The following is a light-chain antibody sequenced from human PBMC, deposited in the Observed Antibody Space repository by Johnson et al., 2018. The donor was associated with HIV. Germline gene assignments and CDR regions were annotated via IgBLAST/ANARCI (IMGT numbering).Light chain of an antibody. Sequence: QSVLTQPPSVSAAPGQRVTISCSGSSSNIGDNFVSWYQQFPGVAPKLLIFENYKRPSGIPDRFSGSKSGTSATRGITGLQTGDEADDYCGTWDSSLSAGVFGTGTKVTVL. CDR2: ENY. CDR1: SSNIGDNF. J-gene: IGLJ1*01. CDR3: GTWDSSLSAGV. V-gene: IGLV1-51*02.